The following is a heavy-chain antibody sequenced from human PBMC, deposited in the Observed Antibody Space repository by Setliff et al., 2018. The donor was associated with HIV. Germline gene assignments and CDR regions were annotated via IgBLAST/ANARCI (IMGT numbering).Heavy chain of an antibody. V-gene: IGHV3-23*05. J-gene: IGHJ4*02. CDR3: AKVDDGQCNTFNCRDFDY. CDR2: IDPTGTYT. CDR1: GLTLSTYS. Sequence: VGSLRLSCAASGLTLSTYSMSWVRQAPGKGLQWVSAIDPTGTYTYYADAVKGRFTISRDNFRSTLSLQMNSLTAEDSAIYYCAKVDDGQCNTFNCRDFDYWGRGTLVTVSS. D-gene: IGHD1-1*01.